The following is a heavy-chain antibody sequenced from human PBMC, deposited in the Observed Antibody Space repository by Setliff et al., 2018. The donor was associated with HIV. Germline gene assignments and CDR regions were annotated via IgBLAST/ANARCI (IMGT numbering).Heavy chain of an antibody. CDR3: AREAMYYYDTSGHPQGFDY. V-gene: IGHV4-34*01. Sequence: PSETLSLTCAFNGGSFSGYYWMWIRQSPGEGLEWIGEINHSGNTNYNPSLKSRVTMSGDTSKNQFSLNLTSVTAADTAVYFCAREAMYYYDTSGHPQGFDYWGQGTLVTVSS. CDR2: INHSGNT. J-gene: IGHJ4*02. CDR1: GGSFSGYY. D-gene: IGHD3-22*01.